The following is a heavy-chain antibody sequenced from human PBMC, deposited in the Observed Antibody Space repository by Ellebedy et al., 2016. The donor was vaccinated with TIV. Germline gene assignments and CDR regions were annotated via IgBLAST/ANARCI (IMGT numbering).Heavy chain of an antibody. CDR3: AGSFMVRGVMDFDY. J-gene: IGHJ4*02. D-gene: IGHD3-10*01. Sequence: ASVKVSCXASGYTFTGYYMYWVRQAPGQGLEWMGWINPNSGGTNYAQKFQGWVTMTRDTSISTAYMELSRLRSDDTAVYYCAGSFMVRGVMDFDYWGQGTLVTVSS. CDR1: GYTFTGYY. CDR2: INPNSGGT. V-gene: IGHV1-2*04.